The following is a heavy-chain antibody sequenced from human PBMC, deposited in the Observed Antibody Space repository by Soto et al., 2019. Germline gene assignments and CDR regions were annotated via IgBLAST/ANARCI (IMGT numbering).Heavy chain of an antibody. CDR2: IIPIFGTA. D-gene: IGHD2-21*02. J-gene: IGHJ6*02. Sequence: SVKVSCKASGGTFSSYAISWVRQAPGQGLEWMGGIIPIFGTANYAQKFQGRVTITADESTSTAYMELSSLRSEDTAVYYCARERGGGNSSRWSSDYYYGMDVWG. CDR1: GGTFSSYA. CDR3: ARERGGGNSSRWSSDYYYGMDV. V-gene: IGHV1-69*13.